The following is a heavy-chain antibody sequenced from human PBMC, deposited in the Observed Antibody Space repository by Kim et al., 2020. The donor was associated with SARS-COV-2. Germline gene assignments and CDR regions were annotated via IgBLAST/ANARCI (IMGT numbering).Heavy chain of an antibody. V-gene: IGHV3-13*01. D-gene: IGHD3-16*01. J-gene: IGHJ4*02. Sequence: TNYPGSVKGRFTISRDNAGNTLYLQMDSLTAGDTAVYYCARGPWGNYYLDFWGQGTLVTVSS. CDR2: T. CDR3: ARGPWGNYYLDF.